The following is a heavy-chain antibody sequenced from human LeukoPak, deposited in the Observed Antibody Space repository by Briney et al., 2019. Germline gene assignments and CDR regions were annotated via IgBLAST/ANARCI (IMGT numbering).Heavy chain of an antibody. CDR1: GFTLSYYA. D-gene: IGHD4-17*01. CDR2: MSSDGSYK. Sequence: GGSLRLSCEASGFTLSYYAMHWVRQAPGKGPEWVAVMSSDGSYKDYGDSVKGRFTISRDNSRNTLYLEMNSLSPEDTALYYCARGIMTTVTYYTSYYFDYWGQGTLVTVSS. J-gene: IGHJ4*02. V-gene: IGHV3-30*04. CDR3: ARGIMTTVTYYTSYYFDY.